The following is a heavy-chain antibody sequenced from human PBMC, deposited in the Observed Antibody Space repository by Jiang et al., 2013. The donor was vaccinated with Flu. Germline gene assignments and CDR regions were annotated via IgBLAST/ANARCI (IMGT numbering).Heavy chain of an antibody. CDR2: INPNSGGT. CDR1: GYTFTGYY. V-gene: IGHV1-2*02. CDR3: ARAGYCSGGSCYSWFDP. Sequence: GAEVKKPGASVKVSCKASGYTFTGYYMHWVRQAPGQGLEWMGWINPNSGGTNYAQKFQGRVTMTRDTSISTAYMELSRLRSDDTAVYYCARAGYCSGGSCYSWFDPWGQGTLVTVSS. D-gene: IGHD2-15*01. J-gene: IGHJ5*02.